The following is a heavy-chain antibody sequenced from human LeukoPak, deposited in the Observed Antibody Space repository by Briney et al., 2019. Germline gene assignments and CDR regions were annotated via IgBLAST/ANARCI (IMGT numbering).Heavy chain of an antibody. CDR3: VRDSIYYYIDY. CDR2: IRSKAYGETA. J-gene: IGHJ4*02. Sequence: GGSLRLSCTASGFTFGDYAMSWIRQAPGKGLEWVGFIRSKAYGETADYAASVKGRFTISRDDSKAIAYLQMNSLKTEDTAVYYCVRDSIYYYIDYWGQGTLVTVSS. D-gene: IGHD3-3*02. CDR1: GFTFGDYA. V-gene: IGHV3-49*03.